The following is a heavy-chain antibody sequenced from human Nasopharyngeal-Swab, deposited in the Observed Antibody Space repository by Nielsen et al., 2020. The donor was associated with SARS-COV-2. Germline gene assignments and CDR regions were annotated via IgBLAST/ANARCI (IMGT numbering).Heavy chain of an antibody. D-gene: IGHD3-3*01. CDR3: ARGDYDFWSMDV. J-gene: IGHJ6*02. CDR1: GLGFSNYE. Sequence: GESLKISCAASGLGFSNYEMNWVRQAPGKGLEWISYISTTTATIYYADSVKGRFTISRDNAKNSLYLQMNSLRAEDTAVYYCARGDYDFWSMDVWGQGTTVTVSS. V-gene: IGHV3-48*03. CDR2: ISTTTATI.